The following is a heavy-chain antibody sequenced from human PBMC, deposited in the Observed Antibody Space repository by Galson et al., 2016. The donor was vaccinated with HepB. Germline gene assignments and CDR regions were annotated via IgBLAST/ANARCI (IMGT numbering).Heavy chain of an antibody. CDR1: GFTFNTYG. V-gene: IGHV3-48*02. CDR3: ARIGVAVPTSGH. J-gene: IGHJ4*02. D-gene: IGHD2/OR15-2a*01. CDR2: ISSSSDII. Sequence: SLRLSCAASGFTFNTYGMNWVRQAPGKGLEWISFISSSSDIIHYADSVKGRFTISRDNAKNALYLQMNSLRDEDMAVYYCARIGVAVPTSGHWGQGTLVTVSS.